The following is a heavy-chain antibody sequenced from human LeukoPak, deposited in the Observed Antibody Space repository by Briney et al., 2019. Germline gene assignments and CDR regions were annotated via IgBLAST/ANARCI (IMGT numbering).Heavy chain of an antibody. D-gene: IGHD3-10*01. Sequence: PGGSLRLSCAASGFTFSSYAMSWVRQAPGKGLEWVSAISGSGGSTYYADSVKGRFTISRDNSKNTLYLQMNSLRAEDTAVYYCAEENPHGELFPNYYYYYYMDVWGKGTTVTVSS. V-gene: IGHV3-23*01. CDR2: ISGSGGST. CDR3: AEENPHGELFPNYYYYYYMDV. J-gene: IGHJ6*03. CDR1: GFTFSSYA.